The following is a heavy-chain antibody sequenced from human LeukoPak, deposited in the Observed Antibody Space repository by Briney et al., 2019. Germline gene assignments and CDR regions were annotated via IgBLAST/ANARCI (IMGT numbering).Heavy chain of an antibody. CDR2: VSDAGRS. J-gene: IGHJ5*02. CDR3: WRLWDDYSDH. Sequence: PSETLSLTCAVYGGSVSGHYWTWIRQPPGKELEWIGEVSDAGRSNYNPSLNSRVTMSVDASNNQFSLRVSSVTSADTAVYYCWRLWDDYSDHWGRGTLVTVSS. V-gene: IGHV4-34*01. CDR1: GGSVSGHY. D-gene: IGHD4-11*01.